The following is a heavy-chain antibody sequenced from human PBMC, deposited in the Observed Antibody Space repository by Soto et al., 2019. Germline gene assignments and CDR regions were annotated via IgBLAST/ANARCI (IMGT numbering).Heavy chain of an antibody. Sequence: ASVKVSCKASGYTFTSYDINWVRQATGQGLEWMGWMNPNSGNTGYAQKFQGRVTMTRSTSISTAYMELSSLRSEDTAVYYCARAQPESSSWYYYYYYGMDVWGQGTKVTVSS. J-gene: IGHJ6*02. CDR3: ARAQPESSSWYYYYYYGMDV. V-gene: IGHV1-8*01. D-gene: IGHD6-13*01. CDR1: GYTFTSYD. CDR2: MNPNSGNT.